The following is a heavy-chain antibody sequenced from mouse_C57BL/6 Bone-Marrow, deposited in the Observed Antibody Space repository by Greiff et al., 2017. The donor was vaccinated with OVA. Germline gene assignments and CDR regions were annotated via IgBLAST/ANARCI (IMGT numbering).Heavy chain of an antibody. D-gene: IGHD1-1*01. V-gene: IGHV1-80*01. CDR3: ARWPPLDGSSPLDY. CDR2: IYPGDGDT. CDR1: GYAFSSYW. J-gene: IGHJ2*01. Sequence: VQLQQSGAELVKPGASVKISCKASGYAFSSYWMNWVKQRPGKGLEWIGQIYPGDGDTNYNGKFKGKATLTADKSSSTAYMQLSSLTSEDSAVYFCARWPPLDGSSPLDYWGQGTTLTVSS.